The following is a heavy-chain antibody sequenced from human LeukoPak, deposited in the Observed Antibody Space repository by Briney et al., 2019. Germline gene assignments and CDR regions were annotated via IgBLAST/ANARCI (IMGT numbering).Heavy chain of an antibody. D-gene: IGHD1-26*01. CDR2: MNPNSDNT. Sequence: ASVKVSCKASGGTFSSYAINWVRQATGQGLEWMGWMNPNSDNTGYAQKFQGRVTMTRNTSISTAYMELSSLRSEDTAVYYCARLQYSGSYNVAFDIWGQGTMVTVSS. V-gene: IGHV1-8*02. CDR3: ARLQYSGSYNVAFDI. CDR1: GGTFSSYA. J-gene: IGHJ3*02.